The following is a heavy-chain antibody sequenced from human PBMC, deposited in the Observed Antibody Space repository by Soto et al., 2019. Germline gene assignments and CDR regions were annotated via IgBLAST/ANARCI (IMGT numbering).Heavy chain of an antibody. J-gene: IGHJ5*02. V-gene: IGHV1-18*01. CDR2: ISAYNGNT. Sequence: QVQLVQSGAEVKKPGASVKVSCKASGYTFTSHGISWVRQAPGQGLEWMGWISAYNGNTNYAQKLQGRVTMTTDTSTSTAYMELRSLRSDDTAVYYCARKATVTTPSYWFDPWGQGTLVTVSS. D-gene: IGHD4-17*01. CDR1: GYTFTSHG. CDR3: ARKATVTTPSYWFDP.